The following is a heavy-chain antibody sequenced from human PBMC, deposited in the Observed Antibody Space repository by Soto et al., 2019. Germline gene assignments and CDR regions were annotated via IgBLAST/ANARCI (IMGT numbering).Heavy chain of an antibody. J-gene: IGHJ6*03. D-gene: IGHD2-8*01. CDR2: ISYDGSNK. Sequence: QVQLVESGGGVVQPGRSLRLSCAASGFTFSSYGMHWVRQAPGKGLEWVAVISYDGSNKYYADSVKGRFTISRDNSKNTLYLQMNSLRAEDTAVYYCAKSEYCTNGVCYKGYYYYMDVWGKGTTVTVS. CDR3: AKSEYCTNGVCYKGYYYYMDV. V-gene: IGHV3-30*18. CDR1: GFTFSSYG.